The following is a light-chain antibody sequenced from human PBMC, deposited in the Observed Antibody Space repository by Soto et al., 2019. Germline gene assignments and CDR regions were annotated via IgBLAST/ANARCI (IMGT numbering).Light chain of an antibody. CDR1: EKINSY. CDR2: LTS. V-gene: IGKV1-39*01. CDR3: QQSYDMPYT. Sequence: DIQLTQSPSSLSASVGDRVTITCRASEKINSYLNWYKQKPGKAPELVIYLTSSLQTGVTSRFGGSRSGTEFTLTITSLQPEDFATYYCQQSYDMPYTLGQGTKLEI. J-gene: IGKJ2*01.